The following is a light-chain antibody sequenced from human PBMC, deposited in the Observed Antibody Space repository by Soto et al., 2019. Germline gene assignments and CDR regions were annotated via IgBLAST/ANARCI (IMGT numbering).Light chain of an antibody. V-gene: IGLV2-14*03. CDR3: SSYTTSNTRQIV. Sequence: QSALTQPASVSGSPGQSITISCPGNSSEVGGYNYVSWYQHHPGKAPKLMIFDVSNRPSGVSNRFSGSKSGNTASLTISGLQPEDEADYYCSSYTTSNTRQIVFGTGTKVTVL. CDR2: DVS. CDR1: SSEVGGYNY. J-gene: IGLJ1*01.